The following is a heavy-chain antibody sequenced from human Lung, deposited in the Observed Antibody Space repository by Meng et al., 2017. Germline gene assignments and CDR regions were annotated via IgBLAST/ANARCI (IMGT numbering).Heavy chain of an antibody. CDR3: ARGPTTMAHDFDY. D-gene: IGHD4-11*01. V-gene: IGHV4-34*01. CDR1: GGSFSDYY. Sequence: QGHLQRWGAGLFKPSETLALPCVVSGGSFSDYYWSWIRQPPGKGLEWIGEINHSGSTNYNPSLESRATISVDTSQNNLSLKLSSVTAADSAVYYCARGPTTMAHDFDYWGQGTLVTVSS. J-gene: IGHJ4*02. CDR2: INHSGST.